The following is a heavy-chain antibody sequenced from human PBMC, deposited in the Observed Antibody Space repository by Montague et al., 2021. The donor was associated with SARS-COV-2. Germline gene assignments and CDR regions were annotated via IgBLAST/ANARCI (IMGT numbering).Heavy chain of an antibody. J-gene: IGHJ4*02. D-gene: IGHD6-19*01. CDR3: ACYVDSSCWLNSRGSGTFDY. CDR2: IYYSGST. V-gene: IGHV4-31*03. Sequence: TLSLTCTVSGGSISSGGYYWSWIRQHPGKGLEWIGYIYYSGSTYYNPSLKSRVTISVATSKNQFSLKLSSVTAAATAVYSCACYVDSSCWLNSRGSGTFDYWGQGTLVTVSS. CDR1: GGSISSGGYY.